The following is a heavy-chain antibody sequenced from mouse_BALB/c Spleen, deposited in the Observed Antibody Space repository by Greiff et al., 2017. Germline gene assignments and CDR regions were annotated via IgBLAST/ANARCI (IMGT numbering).Heavy chain of an antibody. Sequence: EVKLVESGGGLVKPGGSLKLSCAASGFAFSSYDMSWVRQTPEKRLEWVAYISSGGGSTYYPDTVKGRFTISRDNAKNTLYLQMSSLKSEDTAMYYCARRGLRRGFDYWGQGTTLTVSS. D-gene: IGHD2-4*01. CDR1: GFAFSSYD. J-gene: IGHJ2*01. CDR3: ARRGLRRGFDY. V-gene: IGHV5-12-1*01. CDR2: ISSGGGST.